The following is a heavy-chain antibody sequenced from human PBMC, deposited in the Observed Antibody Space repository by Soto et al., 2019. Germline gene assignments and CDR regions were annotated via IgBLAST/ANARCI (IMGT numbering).Heavy chain of an antibody. CDR1: GFTFSSYG. J-gene: IGHJ6*02. V-gene: IGHV3-33*01. D-gene: IGHD2-2*01. CDR2: IWYDGSNK. CDR3: ARVGGYCSSTSCTGDV. Sequence: VGSLRLSCAASGFTFSSYGMHWVRQAPGKGLEWVAVIWYDGSNKYYADSVKGRFTISRDNSKNTLYLQMNSLRAEDTAVYYCARVGGYCSSTSCTGDVWGQGTTVTVS.